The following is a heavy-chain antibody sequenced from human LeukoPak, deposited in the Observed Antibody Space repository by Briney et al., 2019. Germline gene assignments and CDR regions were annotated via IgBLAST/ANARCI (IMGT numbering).Heavy chain of an antibody. V-gene: IGHV1-2*02. CDR1: GYTFTGYY. D-gene: IGHD2-15*01. Sequence: ASVKVSCKASGYTFTGYYMQWVRQAPGQGLEWMGWINPNSGGATYAQKFQGRVSMTRDTSISTAYMELSRLTSDDTAVYYCERDQGGGTEIWFDPWGQGTLVTVSS. CDR3: ERDQGGGTEIWFDP. J-gene: IGHJ5*02. CDR2: INPNSGGA.